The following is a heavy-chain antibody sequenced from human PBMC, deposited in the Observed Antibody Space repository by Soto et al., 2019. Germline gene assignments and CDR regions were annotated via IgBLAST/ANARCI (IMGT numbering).Heavy chain of an antibody. Sequence: QVQLQESGPGLVKPSQTLSLTCTVSGGSISSGGYYWSWIRQHPGKGLEWIGYIYYSGSTYYNPSLKSRVTISVDTSKNQFSLKLSSVTAADTAVYYCARGEYYYDSSGYYSQDFDYWGQGTLVTVSS. CDR1: GGSISSGGYY. CDR2: IYYSGST. J-gene: IGHJ4*02. V-gene: IGHV4-31*03. D-gene: IGHD3-22*01. CDR3: ARGEYYYDSSGYYSQDFDY.